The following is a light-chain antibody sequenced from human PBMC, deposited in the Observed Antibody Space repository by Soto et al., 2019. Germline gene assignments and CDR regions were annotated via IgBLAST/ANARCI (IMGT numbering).Light chain of an antibody. J-gene: IGLJ2*01. Sequence: QLVLTQSPSASASLGASVKLTCTLSSGHSNYAIAWHQQQSEKGPRYLMKLNSDGSHSKGDGIPDRFSGSSSGAERYLTFSSLQSEYEADYYCQTWGSGIVLFGGGTKLSVL. V-gene: IGLV4-69*01. CDR1: SGHSNYA. CDR2: LNSDGSH. CDR3: QTWGSGIVL.